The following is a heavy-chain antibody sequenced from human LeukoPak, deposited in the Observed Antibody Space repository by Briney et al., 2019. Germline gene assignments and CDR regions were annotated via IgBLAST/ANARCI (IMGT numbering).Heavy chain of an antibody. D-gene: IGHD2-15*01. V-gene: IGHV3-20*04. CDR2: INWIGGST. CDR1: AFTFDDYG. CDR3: ARDGGYCSGGSCYSDAFDI. J-gene: IGHJ3*02. Sequence: SGGSLRLSCAASAFTFDDYGMSWGRQAPGKGLDWLPGINWIGGSTGYADSVKGRFTISRDNAKNSLYLQMNSLRAEDTALYYCARDGGYCSGGSCYSDAFDIWGQGKMVTVSS.